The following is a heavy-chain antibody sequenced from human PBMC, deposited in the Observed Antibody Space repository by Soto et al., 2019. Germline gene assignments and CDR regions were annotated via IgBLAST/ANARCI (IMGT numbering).Heavy chain of an antibody. V-gene: IGHV1-18*01. CDR3: ARIATPYCGGDCYPPYYMDV. CDR2: ISAYNGNT. Sequence: ASVKVSCKASGYTFTSYGISWVRQAPGQGLEWMGWISAYNGNTNYAQKLQGRVTMTTDTSTSTAYMELRSLRSDDTAVYYCARIATPYCGGDCYPPYYMDVWGKGTTVTVSS. J-gene: IGHJ6*03. CDR1: GYTFTSYG. D-gene: IGHD2-21*01.